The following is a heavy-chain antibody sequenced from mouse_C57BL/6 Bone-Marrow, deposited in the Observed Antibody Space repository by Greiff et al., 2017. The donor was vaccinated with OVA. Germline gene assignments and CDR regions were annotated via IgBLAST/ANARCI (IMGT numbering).Heavy chain of an antibody. J-gene: IGHJ4*01. V-gene: IGHV10-1*01. Sequence: EVQLVESGGGLVQPKGSLKLSCAASGFSFNTYAMNWVRQAPGKGLEWVARIRSKSNNYATYYADSVKDRFTISRDDSESMLYLQMNNLKTEDTAMYYCVRHGPYDYYAMDYWGQGTSVTVSS. CDR3: VRHGPYDYYAMDY. CDR2: IRSKSNNYAT. D-gene: IGHD2-3*01. CDR1: GFSFNTYA.